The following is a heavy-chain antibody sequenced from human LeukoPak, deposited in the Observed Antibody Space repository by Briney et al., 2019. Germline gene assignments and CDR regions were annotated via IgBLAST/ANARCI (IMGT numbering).Heavy chain of an antibody. V-gene: IGHV1-2*06. CDR1: GYTFTDYY. CDR3: ARDNGLGATVGDY. J-gene: IGHJ4*02. Sequence: PRASVKVSCKASGYTFTDYYIHWVRQAPGQGLEWIGRINPNSGGTKYAQNFQGRVTMNRAPSISTAYMELGRLRSDDTAVYYCARDNGLGATVGDYWGQGTLVTVSS. D-gene: IGHD1-26*01. CDR2: INPNSGGT.